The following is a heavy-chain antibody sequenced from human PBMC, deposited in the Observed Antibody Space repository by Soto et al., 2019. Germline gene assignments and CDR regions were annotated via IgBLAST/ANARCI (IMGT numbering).Heavy chain of an antibody. CDR1: GDSITTGFYY. Sequence: QVQLQESGPGLVKPSETLSLICTVSGDSITTGFYYWSWIRHLPGKGLEWIGNIYYVGTTSYNPSLKSRVTISLDRSKTQFSLTLQSVTAADTAVYYCAKNETTRPWFNPWGQGALVIVSS. D-gene: IGHD1-1*01. V-gene: IGHV4-31*03. CDR3: AKNETTRPWFNP. J-gene: IGHJ5*02. CDR2: IYYVGTT.